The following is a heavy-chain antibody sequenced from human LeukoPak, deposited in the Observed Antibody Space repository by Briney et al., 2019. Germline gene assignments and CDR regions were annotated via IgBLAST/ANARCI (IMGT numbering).Heavy chain of an antibody. CDR3: ARDRFSGSFSGFDY. D-gene: IGHD1-26*01. Sequence: PSETLSLTCTVSGGSVTSYYWSWIRQPPGKGLEWIGYIYYSGTSNYNPSLKSRATMSVDTSKNQISLKLTSVTAADTAVYYCARDRFSGSFSGFDYWGQGALVTVSS. V-gene: IGHV4-59*02. J-gene: IGHJ4*02. CDR1: GGSVTSYY. CDR2: IYYSGTS.